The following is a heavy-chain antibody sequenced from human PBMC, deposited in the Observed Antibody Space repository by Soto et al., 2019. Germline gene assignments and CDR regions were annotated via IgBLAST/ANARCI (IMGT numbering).Heavy chain of an antibody. CDR3: ARASSSTSGAIDY. V-gene: IGHV3-7*04. J-gene: IGHJ4*02. D-gene: IGHD2-2*01. CDR2: IKQDGSEK. CDR1: AFTFGNYW. Sequence: EVQLVESGGGLVQPGGSLRLSCAASAFTFGNYWMSWVRQAPGKGLECVAKIKQDGSEKYYVETVKGRFTISRDNAKNSVYPQMNSLTVEDTAMYYCARASSSTSGAIDYWGQGTLVTVSS.